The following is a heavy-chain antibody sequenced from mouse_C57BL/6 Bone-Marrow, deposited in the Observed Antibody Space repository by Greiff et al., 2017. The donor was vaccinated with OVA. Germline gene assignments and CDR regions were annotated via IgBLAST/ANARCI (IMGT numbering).Heavy chain of an antibody. CDR1: GFNIKDYY. CDR3: ARPPTTTVVAGGGYYFDY. D-gene: IGHD1-1*01. V-gene: IGHV14-2*01. J-gene: IGHJ2*01. CDR2: IDPEDGET. Sequence: DVQLQESGAELVKPGASVKLSCTASGFNIKDYYMHWVKQRTEQGLEWIGRIDPEDGETKYAPKFQGKATLTADTSSNTAYLQLSSLTSEDTAVYYCARPPTTTVVAGGGYYFDYWGQGTTLTVSS.